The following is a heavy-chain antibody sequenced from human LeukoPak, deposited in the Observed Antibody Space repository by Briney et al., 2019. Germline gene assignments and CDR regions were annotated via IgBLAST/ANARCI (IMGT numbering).Heavy chain of an antibody. J-gene: IGHJ4*02. D-gene: IGHD6-19*01. CDR2: ISWNSGSI. Sequence: GRSLRLSCAASGFTFDDYAMHWVRQAPGKGLEWVSGISWNSGSIGYADSVKGRFTISRDKAKNSLYLQMNSLRAEDKALYYCAKATPGIAVAGSFDYWGQGTLVTVSS. CDR1: GFTFDDYA. CDR3: AKATPGIAVAGSFDY. V-gene: IGHV3-9*01.